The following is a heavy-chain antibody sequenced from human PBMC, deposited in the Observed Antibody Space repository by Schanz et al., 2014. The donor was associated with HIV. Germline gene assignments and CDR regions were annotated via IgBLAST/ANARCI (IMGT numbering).Heavy chain of an antibody. J-gene: IGHJ6*02. CDR1: GFNFNDYA. D-gene: IGHD1-20*01. V-gene: IGHV3-9*01. CDR3: AKDRITGTAPPNYGMDV. Sequence: EVQLVESGGGLVQPGRSLRLSCATSGFNFNDYAMHWVRQAPGKGLEWVSGISWNSGSIGYADSVRGRFTISRDNAKNSLYLQMNSLRAEDTALYYCAKDRITGTAPPNYGMDVWGQGTTVTVSS. CDR2: ISWNSGSI.